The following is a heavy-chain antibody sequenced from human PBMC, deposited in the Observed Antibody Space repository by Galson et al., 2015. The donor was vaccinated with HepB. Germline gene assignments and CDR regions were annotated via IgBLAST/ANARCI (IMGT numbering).Heavy chain of an antibody. V-gene: IGHV3-23*01. CDR3: AKPLRDYYDSFDAVDV. CDR1: RFTFKNYA. J-gene: IGHJ3*01. D-gene: IGHD3-22*01. CDR2: ISDGGERT. Sequence: SLRLSCAASRFTFKNYAMTWDRQAPGKGLEWVSTISDGGERTYYADTVRGRFAISRDNSKNILYLQMTSLRDDDRALYYGAKPLRDYYDSFDAVDVWGQGTMVRVSS.